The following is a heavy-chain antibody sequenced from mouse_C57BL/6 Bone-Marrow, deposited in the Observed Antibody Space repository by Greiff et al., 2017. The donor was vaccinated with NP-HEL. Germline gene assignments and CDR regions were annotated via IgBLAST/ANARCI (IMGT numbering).Heavy chain of an antibody. CDR1: GFTFSDFY. J-gene: IGHJ3*01. CDR2: SRNKANDYTT. D-gene: IGHD3-2*02. CDR3: ARDAMSAQASWFAY. Sequence: EVQGVESGGGLVQSGRSLRLSCATSGFTFSDFYMEWVRQAPGKGLEWIAASRNKANDYTTEYSASVKGRFIVSRDTSQSILYLQMNALRAEDTAIYYCARDAMSAQASWFAYWGQGTLVTVSA. V-gene: IGHV7-1*01.